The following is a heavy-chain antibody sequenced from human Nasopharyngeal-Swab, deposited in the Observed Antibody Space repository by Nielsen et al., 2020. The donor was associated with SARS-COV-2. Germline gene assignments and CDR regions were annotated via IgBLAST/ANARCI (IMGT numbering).Heavy chain of an antibody. CDR3: ARGAVAVRHFDY. V-gene: IGHV4-61*02. CDR1: GGSISSGSYY. J-gene: IGHJ4*02. D-gene: IGHD6-19*01. Sequence: SETLSLTCTVSGGSISSGSYYRSWIRQPAGKGLEWIGRIYTSGSTNYNPSLKSRVTISVDTSKNQFSLKLSSVTAADTAVYYCARGAVAVRHFDYWGQGTLVTVSS. CDR2: IYTSGST.